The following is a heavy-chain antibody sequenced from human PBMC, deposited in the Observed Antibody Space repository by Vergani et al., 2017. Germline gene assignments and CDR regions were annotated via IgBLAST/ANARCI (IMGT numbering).Heavy chain of an antibody. D-gene: IGHD4-23*01. CDR2: IYVSGIT. J-gene: IGHJ3*01. CDR1: GASINNDFYY. V-gene: IGHV4-61*02. Sequence: QVQLQESGPGLVKPSQTLSLTCTVSGASINNDFYYWHWIRQPAGKGLEWIGRIYVSGITDYNSSLQSRVSMSVDTSKHQLSLTLTSVTAADTAVYYCARDNKQLRPRAFDLWGQGKMVTVSS. CDR3: ARDNKQLRPRAFDL.